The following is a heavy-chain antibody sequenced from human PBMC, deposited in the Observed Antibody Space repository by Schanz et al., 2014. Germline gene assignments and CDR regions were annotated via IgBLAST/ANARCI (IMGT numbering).Heavy chain of an antibody. D-gene: IGHD3-22*01. CDR2: MIGSGSSV. J-gene: IGHJ4*02. V-gene: IGHV3-23*01. Sequence: EVQLLESGGGLVQPGGSLRLSCAASGFTFSIYGMSWVRQAPGKGLEWVSRMIGSGSSVFYADSVKGRFTISRDNLKNTVYQQMNSLRAGDTAVYYCAKDGRLPYYGTGSDFDYWGQGTLVAVSS. CDR3: AKDGRLPYYGTGSDFDY. CDR1: GFTFSIYG.